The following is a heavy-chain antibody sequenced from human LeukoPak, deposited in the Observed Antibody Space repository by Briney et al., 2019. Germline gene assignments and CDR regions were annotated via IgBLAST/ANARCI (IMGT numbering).Heavy chain of an antibody. V-gene: IGHV4-4*07. CDR3: TKGRGI. CDR2: IYSSGST. J-gene: IGHJ4*02. Sequence: PSETLSLTCTVSGTSISGYYWSWIRQPAGKGLEWIGRIYSSGSTNYNPSLKSRVTMSVDTSKNQFSLKLSSVTAADTAIYYCTKGRGIWGRGTLVTVSS. CDR1: GTSISGYY. D-gene: IGHD3-10*01.